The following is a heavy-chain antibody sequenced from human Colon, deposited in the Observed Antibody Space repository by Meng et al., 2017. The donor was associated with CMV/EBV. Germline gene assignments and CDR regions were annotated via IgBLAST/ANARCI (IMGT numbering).Heavy chain of an antibody. Sequence: QVQRPQWGAGLLLSSETLSITCAVDGGSFSGYYWSWIRQPPGKGLEWIGEINHSGSTNYNPSLKSRVTISVDTSKNQFSLKLSSVTAADTAVYYCASPYYYDSSGYNNWGQGTLVTVSS. V-gene: IGHV4-34*01. J-gene: IGHJ4*02. CDR1: GGSFSGYY. CDR3: ASPYYYDSSGYNN. CDR2: INHSGST. D-gene: IGHD3-22*01.